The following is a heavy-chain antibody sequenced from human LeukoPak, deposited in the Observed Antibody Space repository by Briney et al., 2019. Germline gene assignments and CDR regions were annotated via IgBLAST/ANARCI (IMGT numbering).Heavy chain of an antibody. Sequence: SATLSLTCTVSGGSIGSYYWSWIRQPAGKGLEWIGHVYASGTTNYNPSLKSRVTMSVDTFKSHFSLKLRSMTAADTAVYYCARRYSTGPFGSWGQGTLVSVSS. V-gene: IGHV4-4*07. D-gene: IGHD5-12*01. J-gene: IGHJ4*02. CDR2: VYASGTT. CDR1: GGSIGSYY. CDR3: ARRYSTGPFGS.